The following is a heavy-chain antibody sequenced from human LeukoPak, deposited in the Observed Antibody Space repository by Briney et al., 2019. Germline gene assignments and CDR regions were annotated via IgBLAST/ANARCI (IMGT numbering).Heavy chain of an antibody. CDR2: ISSSSSYI. CDR3: ARAPGAAAGPRS. CDR1: GFTFSSYS. V-gene: IGHV3-21*01. J-gene: IGHJ4*02. D-gene: IGHD6-13*01. Sequence: GGSLRLSCAASGFTFSSYSMNWVRQAPGKGLEWVSSISSSSSYIYYADSVKGRFTISRDNAKNSLYLQMNSLRAEDTAVYYCARAPGAAAGPRSWGQGTLVTVSS.